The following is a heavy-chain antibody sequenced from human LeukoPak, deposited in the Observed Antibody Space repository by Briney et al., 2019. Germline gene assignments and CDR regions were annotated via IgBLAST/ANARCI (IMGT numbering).Heavy chain of an antibody. J-gene: IGHJ4*02. CDR3: ARQSVGATFDS. Sequence: GESLKISCKGSGYNFTSYWIGWVRQMPGKGLEWMGIIYPGDSDPRYSPSFQGHVTISADKSISTSYLQWSSLKASDTAMYYCARQSVGATFDSWGQGTLVTVSS. V-gene: IGHV5-51*01. CDR2: IYPGDSDP. D-gene: IGHD1-26*01. CDR1: GYNFTSYW.